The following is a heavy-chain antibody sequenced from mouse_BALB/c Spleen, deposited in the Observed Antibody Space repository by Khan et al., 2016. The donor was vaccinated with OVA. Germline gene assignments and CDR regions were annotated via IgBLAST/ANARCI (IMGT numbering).Heavy chain of an antibody. J-gene: IGHJ2*01. D-gene: IGHD1-3*01. Sequence: QVQLQQSGAELAKPGASVKMSCKASGYTFTSYWMHWIKQRPGQGLEWIGYINPTSGYTDYNQKFKDKATLTADKSSSTAYMQLSSLTSDDSAVYYCERDIIDYWGQGTALTVSS. CDR3: ERDIIDY. V-gene: IGHV1-7*01. CDR1: GYTFTSYW. CDR2: INPTSGYT.